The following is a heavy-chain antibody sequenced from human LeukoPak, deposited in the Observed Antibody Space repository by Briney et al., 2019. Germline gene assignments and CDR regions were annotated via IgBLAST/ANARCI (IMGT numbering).Heavy chain of an antibody. CDR3: ARDHDGDYGGY. J-gene: IGHJ4*02. CDR1: GFTFSSYN. D-gene: IGHD4-17*01. V-gene: IGHV3-21*01. Sequence: GGSLRLSCAASGFTFSSYNMNWVRQAPGKGLEWVSSISSTSSYIYYADSVKGRFTISRDNAKNSLYLQMNSLRAEGTAVYYCARDHDGDYGGYWGQGTLVTVSS. CDR2: ISSTSSYI.